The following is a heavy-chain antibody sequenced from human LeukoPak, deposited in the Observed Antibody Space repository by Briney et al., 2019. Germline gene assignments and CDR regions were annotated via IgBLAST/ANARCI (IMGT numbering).Heavy chain of an antibody. V-gene: IGHV1-18*01. D-gene: IGHD3-9*01. CDR2: ISTYDDNI. J-gene: IGHJ4*02. Sequence: ASVKVSCKASGYTFTTYGLSWVRQAPGQGLEWLGWISTYDDNIKYAQSLQGRLTLTIDTSTSTAYMELRSLTSDDTAVYYCARGTYSNILTGTDYWGPGTLVTVSS. CDR3: ARGTYSNILTGTDY. CDR1: GYTFTTYG.